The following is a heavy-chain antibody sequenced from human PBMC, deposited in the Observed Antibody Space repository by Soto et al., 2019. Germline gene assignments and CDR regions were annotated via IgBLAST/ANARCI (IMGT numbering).Heavy chain of an antibody. J-gene: IGHJ4*02. Sequence: LRLSCAASGFTFSNYEMNWVRQAPGKGLEWISYISSSGKTISYADSVKGRFTISRDNAKNSLYLQMNSLRAEDTAVYYCARDAEKYSGYDLGIDYWGQGTLVTVSS. CDR3: ARDAEKYSGYDLGIDY. V-gene: IGHV3-48*03. D-gene: IGHD5-12*01. CDR1: GFTFSNYE. CDR2: ISSSGKTI.